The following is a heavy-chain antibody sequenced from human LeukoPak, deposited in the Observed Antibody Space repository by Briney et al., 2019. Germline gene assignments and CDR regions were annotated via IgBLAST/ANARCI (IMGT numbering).Heavy chain of an antibody. Sequence: ASVKLSCKAFGGTFSSYAISWVRQSPGQGLEWMGGILPIFGTANYAQKFQGRVTITADKSTSTAYMELSSLRSEDTAVYYCARGGPSGYVVIEYWGQGTLVTVSS. D-gene: IGHD5-12*01. CDR1: GGTFSSYA. V-gene: IGHV1-69*06. J-gene: IGHJ4*02. CDR3: ARGGPSGYVVIEY. CDR2: ILPIFGTA.